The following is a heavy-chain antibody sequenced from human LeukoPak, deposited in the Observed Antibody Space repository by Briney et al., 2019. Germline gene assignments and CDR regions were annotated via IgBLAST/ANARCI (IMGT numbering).Heavy chain of an antibody. Sequence: ASVKVSCKASGYTFTGYYMHWVRQAPGQGLEWMGWINPNSGGTNYAQKFQGRVTMTRETSISTAYMELSRLRSDDTAVYYCARSPYSSSNAFDIWGQGTMVTVSS. CDR2: INPNSGGT. D-gene: IGHD6-6*01. CDR3: ARSPYSSSNAFDI. CDR1: GYTFTGYY. V-gene: IGHV1-2*02. J-gene: IGHJ3*02.